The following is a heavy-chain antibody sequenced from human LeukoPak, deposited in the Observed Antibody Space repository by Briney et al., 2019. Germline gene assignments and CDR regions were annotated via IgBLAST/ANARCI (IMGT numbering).Heavy chain of an antibody. J-gene: IGHJ5*02. CDR3: ARSVDVWQQLVGWFDP. Sequence: ASVKVSCKASGYTFTSYYMHWVRQAPGQGLEWMGIINPSGGSTSYAQNFQGRVTMTRDTSTSTVYMELSSLRSEDTAVYYCARSVDVWQQLVGWFDPWGQGTLVTVSS. CDR1: GYTFTSYY. CDR2: INPSGGST. D-gene: IGHD6-13*01. V-gene: IGHV1-46*01.